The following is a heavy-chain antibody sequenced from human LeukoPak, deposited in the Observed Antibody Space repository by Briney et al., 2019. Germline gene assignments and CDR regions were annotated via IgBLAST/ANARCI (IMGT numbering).Heavy chain of an antibody. J-gene: IGHJ3*02. Sequence: GESLKISCKGSGYSFTNYWIGWVRQMPGKGLVWMGIIYPGDSDTRYSPSFQGQVTISADKSVSTAYLQWGSLKASDTAMYYCARQSAADIWGQGTMVTVSS. CDR2: IYPGDSDT. V-gene: IGHV5-51*01. D-gene: IGHD2-15*01. CDR3: ARQSAADI. CDR1: GYSFTNYW.